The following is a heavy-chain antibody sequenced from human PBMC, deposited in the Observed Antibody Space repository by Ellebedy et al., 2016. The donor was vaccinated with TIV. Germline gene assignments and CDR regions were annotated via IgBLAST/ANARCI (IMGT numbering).Heavy chain of an antibody. J-gene: IGHJ5*02. CDR3: SRGWSTPDP. V-gene: IGHV3-21*01. Sequence: PGGSLRLSCVGSGFTFSNYNMNWVRQSPGKGLEWVSSIRSTGSDKYYAESVKGRFTISRDNAQDTLFLQMNSLRAEDTAVYFCSRGWSTPDPWGQGTLVIVSS. D-gene: IGHD2-15*01. CDR1: GFTFSNYN. CDR2: IRSTGSDK.